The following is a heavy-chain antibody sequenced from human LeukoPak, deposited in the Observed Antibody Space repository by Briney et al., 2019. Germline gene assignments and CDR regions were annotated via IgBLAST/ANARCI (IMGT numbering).Heavy chain of an antibody. J-gene: IGHJ4*02. Sequence: GGSLRLSCAASGFIFSYYWMSWVRQAPGKGLEWVANIKEDGSDKYYVDSVKGRFTISRHNAENSLYLQMNSLRAEDTAVYYCARYDGGVAIDYWGQGTLVTLSS. V-gene: IGHV3-7*01. D-gene: IGHD3-16*01. CDR3: ARYDGGVAIDY. CDR1: GFIFSYYW. CDR2: IKEDGSDK.